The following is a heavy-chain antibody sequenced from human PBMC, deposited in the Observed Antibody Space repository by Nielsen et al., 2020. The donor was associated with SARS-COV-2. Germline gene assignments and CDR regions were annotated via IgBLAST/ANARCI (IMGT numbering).Heavy chain of an antibody. CDR2: ISWNSGSI. CDR3: VKDIDSGGRGGDFWSGLYYYYYMDV. D-gene: IGHD3-3*01. Sequence: GGSLRLSCAASGFTFDDYAMHWVRQAPGKGLGWVSGISWNSGSIGYADSVKGRFTISRDNAKKSLYLQMNSLRAEDTALYYCVKDIDSGGRGGDFWSGLYYYYYMDVWGKGTTVTVSS. J-gene: IGHJ6*03. V-gene: IGHV3-9*01. CDR1: GFTFDDYA.